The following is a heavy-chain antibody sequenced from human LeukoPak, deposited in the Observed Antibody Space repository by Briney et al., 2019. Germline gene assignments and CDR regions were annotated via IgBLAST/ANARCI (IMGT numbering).Heavy chain of an antibody. CDR3: ARGRDYSSGWYSRMDV. Sequence: ASVKVSCKASGYTFTSYGISWVRQAPGQGLEWMGWISAYNGNTNYAQKFQGRVTITRNTSISTAYMELSSLRSEDTAVYYCARGRDYSSGWYSRMDVWGKGTTVTVSS. CDR2: ISAYNGNT. J-gene: IGHJ6*04. CDR1: GYTFTSYG. D-gene: IGHD6-19*01. V-gene: IGHV1-18*01.